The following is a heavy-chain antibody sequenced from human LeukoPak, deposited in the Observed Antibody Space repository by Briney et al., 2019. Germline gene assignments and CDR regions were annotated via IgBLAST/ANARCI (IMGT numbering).Heavy chain of an antibody. CDR1: GYTFTSYY. CDR2: INPSGGST. CDR3: ARGPSRDYDILTGYYSLDY. Sequence: ASVKVSCKESGYTFTSYYMHWVRQAPGQGLEWMGIINPSGGSTSYAQKFQGRVTMTRDMSTSTVYMELSSLRSEDTAVYCCARGPSRDYDILTGYYSLDYWGQGTLVTVSS. V-gene: IGHV1-46*01. J-gene: IGHJ4*02. D-gene: IGHD3-9*01.